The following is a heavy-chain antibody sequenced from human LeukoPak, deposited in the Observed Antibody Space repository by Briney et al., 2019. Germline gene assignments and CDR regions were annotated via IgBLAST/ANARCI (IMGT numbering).Heavy chain of an antibody. CDR3: ARGGRGTEMALYYFDY. D-gene: IGHD5-24*01. V-gene: IGHV4-39*07. Sequence: LETLSLTCTVSGGSISSSSYYWSWIRRPPGKGLEWIGSIQFGGSTFYNPSLKSRVTISVDTSKNQFSLKLSSVTAADTAVYYCARGGRGTEMALYYFDYWGQGTLVTVSS. CDR2: IQFGGST. J-gene: IGHJ4*02. CDR1: GGSISSSSYY.